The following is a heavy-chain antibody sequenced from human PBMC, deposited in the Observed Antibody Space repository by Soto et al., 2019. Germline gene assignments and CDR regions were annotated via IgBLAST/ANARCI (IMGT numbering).Heavy chain of an antibody. J-gene: IGHJ6*02. V-gene: IGHV3-73*01. CDR2: IRSKANSYAT. CDR1: GFTFSGSA. Sequence: GGSLRLSCAASGFTFSGSAMHWVRQASGKGLEWVGRIRSKANSYATAYAASVKGRFTISRDDSKNTAYLQMNSLKTEDTAVYYCTRREDFWSGSPGVHYGMDVWGQGTTVTVSS. CDR3: TRREDFWSGSPGVHYGMDV. D-gene: IGHD3-3*01.